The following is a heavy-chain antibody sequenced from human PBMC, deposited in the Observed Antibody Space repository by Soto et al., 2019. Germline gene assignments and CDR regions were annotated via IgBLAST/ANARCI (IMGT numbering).Heavy chain of an antibody. J-gene: IGHJ4*02. CDR3: ATRRGYCSGGSCYSSSYYFDY. Sequence: SETLSLTCTVSGGSISSYYWSWIRQPPGKGLEWIGYIYYSGSTNYNPSLKSRVTISVDTSKNQFSLKLSSVTAADTAVYYCATRRGYCSGGSCYSSSYYFDYWGQGTLVTVSS. CDR1: GGSISSYY. D-gene: IGHD2-15*01. V-gene: IGHV4-59*01. CDR2: IYYSGST.